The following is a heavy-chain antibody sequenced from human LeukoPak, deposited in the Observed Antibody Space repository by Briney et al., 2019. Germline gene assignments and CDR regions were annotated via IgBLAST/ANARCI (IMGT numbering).Heavy chain of an antibody. Sequence: GGSLRLSCTASGFTFGDHAMSWVRQAPGKGLEWVGFIRSKAYGGTTEYAASVKGRFTISRDDSKSIAYLQMNSLKTEDTAVYYCTQIEYYDFWSGYSYKYYGMDVWGQGTTVTVSS. J-gene: IGHJ6*02. CDR2: IRSKAYGGTT. V-gene: IGHV3-49*04. CDR1: GFTFGDHA. D-gene: IGHD3-3*01. CDR3: TQIEYYDFWSGYSYKYYGMDV.